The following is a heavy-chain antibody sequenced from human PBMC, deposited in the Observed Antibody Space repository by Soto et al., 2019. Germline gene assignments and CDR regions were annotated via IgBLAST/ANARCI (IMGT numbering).Heavy chain of an antibody. CDR3: AKDFSGYCSSTSCPRGYYYYGMDV. CDR2: ISGSGGST. CDR1: GFTFSSCA. Sequence: GGSLRLSCAASGFTFSSCAMSWVRQAPGKGLEWVSAISGSGGSTYYADSVKGRFTISRDNSKNTLYLQMNSLRAEDTAVYYCAKDFSGYCSSTSCPRGYYYYGMDVWGQGTTVTVSS. V-gene: IGHV3-23*01. D-gene: IGHD2-2*03. J-gene: IGHJ6*02.